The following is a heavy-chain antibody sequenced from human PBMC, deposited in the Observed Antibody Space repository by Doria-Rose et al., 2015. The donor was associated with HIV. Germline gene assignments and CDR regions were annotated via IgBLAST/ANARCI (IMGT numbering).Heavy chain of an antibody. J-gene: IGHJ4*02. V-gene: IGHV4-30-4*01. CDR1: GDSISSGDSF. D-gene: IGHD3-10*01. Sequence: QVQPQESGPGLVRPSQTLSLTCTVSGDSISSGDSFWSWIRQPPETGPEWIGYISSSGSTYYYPSLRCRLTISLDASKNQFSLNLNSVTAADTAVYYCARARNYGFPHFFDFWGQGTLVTVSS. CDR2: ISSSGST. CDR3: ARARNYGFPHFFDF.